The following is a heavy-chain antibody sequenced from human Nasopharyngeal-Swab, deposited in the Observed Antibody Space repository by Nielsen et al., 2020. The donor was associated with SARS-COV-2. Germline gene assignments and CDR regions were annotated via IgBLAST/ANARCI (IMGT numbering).Heavy chain of an antibody. CDR3: ARDAPAHYGAFY. V-gene: IGHV3-30*03. CDR2: IAHDASNE. J-gene: IGHJ4*02. CDR1: GFTFSSFG. Sequence: GESLKFSCAASGFTFSSFGMHWVRQAPGKGLEWVAFIAHDASNEYYGDSVKGRFSISRDSSKNTLYLQMDSLRGEDTAVCYCARDAPAHYGAFYWGRGTLVTVSS. D-gene: IGHD4-17*01.